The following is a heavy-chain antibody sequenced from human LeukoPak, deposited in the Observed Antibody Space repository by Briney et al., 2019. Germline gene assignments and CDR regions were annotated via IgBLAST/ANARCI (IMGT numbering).Heavy chain of an antibody. V-gene: IGHV4-59*01. CDR2: IYYSGST. D-gene: IGHD3-10*01. CDR3: ARERPITMVRGVLGGHMVSWFDP. J-gene: IGHJ5*02. CDR1: GGSISSYY. Sequence: PSETLSLTCTVSGGSISSYYWSWIRQPPGKGLEWIGYIYYSGSTNYNPSLKSRVTISVDTSKNQFSLKLSSVTAADTAVYYCARERPITMVRGVLGGHMVSWFDPWGQGTLVTVSS.